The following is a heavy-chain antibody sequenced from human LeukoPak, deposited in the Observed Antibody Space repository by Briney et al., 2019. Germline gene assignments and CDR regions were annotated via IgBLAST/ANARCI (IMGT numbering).Heavy chain of an antibody. D-gene: IGHD6-19*01. CDR3: ATKQWLAPPPDS. Sequence: GGSLRLSCAASGFTFGKYWMLWVRQAPGKGLESVSRINTDGTVTTYADSVKGRFTVSRDNADNTMSLQMNSVRDEDTAVYYCATKQWLAPPPDSWGQGTPVTVSS. CDR1: GFTFGKYW. V-gene: IGHV3-74*01. CDR2: INTDGTVT. J-gene: IGHJ4*02.